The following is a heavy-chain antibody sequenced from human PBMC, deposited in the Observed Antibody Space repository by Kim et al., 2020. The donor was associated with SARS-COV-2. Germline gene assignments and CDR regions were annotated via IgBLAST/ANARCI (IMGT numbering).Heavy chain of an antibody. CDR2: MSGSGGST. CDR1: GFTFSSYA. V-gene: IGHV3-23*01. J-gene: IGHJ6*02. Sequence: GGSLRLSCAASGFTFSSYAMSWVRQAPGKGLEWVSAMSGSGGSTYYADSVKGRFTISRDNSKNTLYLQMNSLRAEDTAVYYCAKENYDILTCFSHYGMDVWGQGTTVTVSS. CDR3: AKENYDILTCFSHYGMDV. D-gene: IGHD3-9*01.